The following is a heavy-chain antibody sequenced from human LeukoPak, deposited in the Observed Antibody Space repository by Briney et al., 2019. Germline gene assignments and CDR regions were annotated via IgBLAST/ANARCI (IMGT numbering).Heavy chain of an antibody. CDR2: IGPNGAST. J-gene: IGHJ4*02. CDR1: GFTFSNHF. CDR3: VKDLTGTWSFDY. Sequence: GESLRLSCSTSGFTFSNHFMHWVRQAPGKGLEYVSSIGPNGASTLYADSVKGRFTISRDNSKNALYLQLTSLRLEDTALYYCVKDLTGTWSFDYWGQGTLVTVSS. D-gene: IGHD3-9*01. V-gene: IGHV3-64D*06.